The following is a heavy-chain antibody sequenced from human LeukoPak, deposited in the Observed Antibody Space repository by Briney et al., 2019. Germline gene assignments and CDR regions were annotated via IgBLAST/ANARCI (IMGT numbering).Heavy chain of an antibody. J-gene: IGHJ4*02. CDR3: ARGRLDGYYFDY. V-gene: IGHV4-34*01. CDR1: GGSFSGYY. D-gene: IGHD1-1*01. CDR2: IHYSGAT. Sequence: SETLSLTCVVYGGSFSGYYWTWIRQPPGKGREWIGEIHYSGATSYKPSLKSRVTISGDTSKNQVSLNLRSVTAADTAVYYCARGRLDGYYFDYWGQGALATVSS.